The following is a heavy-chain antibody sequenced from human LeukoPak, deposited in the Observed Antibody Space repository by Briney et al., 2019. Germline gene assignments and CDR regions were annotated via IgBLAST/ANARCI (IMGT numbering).Heavy chain of an antibody. J-gene: IGHJ5*02. V-gene: IGHV3-48*03. CDR1: GFTMSTYE. CDR3: VRDVLYYYGAERLFWFDP. D-gene: IGHD3-10*01. CDR2: MNSAGTTM. Sequence: GGSLRLSCAASGFTMSTYEMNWVRQAPGKGLEWVSYMNSAGTTMYYADSVKGRFIISRDNGKNSLYLLMNSLRVEDTAVYYCVRDVLYYYGAERLFWFDPWGQGTLVTVSS.